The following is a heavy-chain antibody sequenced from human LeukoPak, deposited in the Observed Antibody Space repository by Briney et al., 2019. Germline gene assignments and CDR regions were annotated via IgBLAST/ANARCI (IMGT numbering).Heavy chain of an antibody. J-gene: IGHJ6*03. D-gene: IGHD6-13*01. Sequence: SGGSLRLSCAASGFTFSDHYMDWVRQAPGKGLEWVGRTRNKANSYTTEYAASVKGRFTISRDDSKNSLYLQMNSLKTEDTAVYYCARVPKGSSWYFYYYYMDVWGKGTTVTVSS. CDR3: ARVPKGSSWYFYYYYMDV. V-gene: IGHV3-72*01. CDR2: TRNKANSYTT. CDR1: GFTFSDHY.